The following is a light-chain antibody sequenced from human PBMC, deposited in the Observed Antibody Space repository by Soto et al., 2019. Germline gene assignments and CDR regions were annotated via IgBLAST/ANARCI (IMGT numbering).Light chain of an antibody. J-gene: IGKJ4*01. CDR3: QQYYTGPLT. CDR1: QSLLHSNGYNY. CDR2: WAS. V-gene: IGKV4-1*01. Sequence: MTQSPLSLPVTPGEPASISCRSSQSLLHSNGYNYLAWYQQKPGQPPKLLIYWASTRESGVPDRFSGSGSATDFPLTISGLQAEDVAVYFCQQYYTGPLTFGGGTKVDIK.